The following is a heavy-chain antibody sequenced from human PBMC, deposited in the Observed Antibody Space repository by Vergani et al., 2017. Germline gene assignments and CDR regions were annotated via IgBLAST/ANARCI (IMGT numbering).Heavy chain of an antibody. CDR3: ASLGRQIVGDGGVDP. Sequence: QVQLVQSGAEVKKPGSSVKVSCKASGGTFSSYAISWVRQAPGQGLEWMGGIIPIFGTANYAQKFQGRVTITADEATSTAYMELSSLRSEDTAVYYCASLGRQIVGDGGVDPWGQGTLVTVSS. CDR1: GGTFSSYA. CDR2: IIPIFGTA. J-gene: IGHJ5*02. D-gene: IGHD1-26*01. V-gene: IGHV1-69*01.